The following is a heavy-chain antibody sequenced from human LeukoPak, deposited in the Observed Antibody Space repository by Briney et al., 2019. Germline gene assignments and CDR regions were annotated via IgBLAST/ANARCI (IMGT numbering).Heavy chain of an antibody. CDR2: ISSSSGTI. CDR3: ARDYNWGFDY. J-gene: IGHJ4*02. Sequence: PGGSLRLSCAASGLTFSSYSMNWVRQAPGKGLEWVSYISSSSGTIYYADSLKGRFTISRDNAKNSLYLQMNSLRDEDTAVYYCARDYNWGFDYWGQGTLVTVSS. CDR1: GLTFSSYS. V-gene: IGHV3-48*02. D-gene: IGHD1-1*01.